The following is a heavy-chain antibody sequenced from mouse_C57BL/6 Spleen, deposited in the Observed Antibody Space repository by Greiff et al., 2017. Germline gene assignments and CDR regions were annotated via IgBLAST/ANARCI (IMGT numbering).Heavy chain of an antibody. J-gene: IGHJ3*01. CDR3: TRASDDYEGDWFAY. D-gene: IGHD2-4*01. V-gene: IGHV5-9-1*02. CDR1: GFTFSSYA. Sequence: EVQLVESGEGLVKPGGSLKLSCAASGFTFSSYAMSWVRQTPEKRLEWVAYISSGGDYIYYADTVKGRFTISRDNARNTLYLQMSSLKSEDTAMYYCTRASDDYEGDWFAYWGQGTLVTVSA. CDR2: ISSGGDYI.